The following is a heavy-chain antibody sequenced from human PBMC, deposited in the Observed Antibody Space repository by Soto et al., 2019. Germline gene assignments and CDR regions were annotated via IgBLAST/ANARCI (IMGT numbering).Heavy chain of an antibody. Sequence: GGSLRLSCAASGFTFDDYAMHWVRQAPGKGLEWVSGISWNSGSIGYADSVKGGFTISRDNAKNSLYLQMNSLRAEDTALYDCEKGGERVAAAGCPSWFDPWGQGTLVTVSS. V-gene: IGHV3-9*01. CDR3: EKGGERVAAAGCPSWFDP. D-gene: IGHD6-13*01. J-gene: IGHJ5*02. CDR1: GFTFDDYA. CDR2: ISWNSGSI.